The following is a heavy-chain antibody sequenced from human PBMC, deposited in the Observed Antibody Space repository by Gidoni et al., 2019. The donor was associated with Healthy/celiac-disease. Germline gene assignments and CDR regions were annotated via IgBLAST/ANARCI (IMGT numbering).Heavy chain of an antibody. CDR3: ARDSEQWLVRFAY. Sequence: QVQLVESGGGGGKPGRSRKLAGAAHGLTFSSYAMHWVRQAPGKGLEWVAFISYAGSNTYYADSVKGRFTISRDNSKHTLYLQLNSLRAEDSAVYYCARDSEQWLVRFAYWGQGPLVTVSS. CDR2: ISYAGSNT. CDR1: GLTFSSYA. J-gene: IGHJ4*02. V-gene: IGHV3-30*01. D-gene: IGHD6-19*01.